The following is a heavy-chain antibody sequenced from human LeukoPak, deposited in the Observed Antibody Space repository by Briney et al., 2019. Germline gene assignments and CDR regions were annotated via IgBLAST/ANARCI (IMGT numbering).Heavy chain of an antibody. J-gene: IGHJ3*02. D-gene: IGHD5-24*01. CDR1: GGSISSYY. V-gene: IGHV4-59*08. CDR3: ARLSPTVTRSVAFDI. CDR2: LFYSVST. Sequence: SETLSLTCTVSGGSISSYYWSWIRQPPGKGLEWIGYLFYSVSTNYNPSLRSRVTISVDTSKNQFSLKLTSVTAADTAVYYCARLSPTVTRSVAFDIWGQGTMVTVSS.